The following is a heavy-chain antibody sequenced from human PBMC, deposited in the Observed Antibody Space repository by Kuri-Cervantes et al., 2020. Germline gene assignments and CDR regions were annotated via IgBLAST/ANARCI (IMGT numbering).Heavy chain of an antibody. J-gene: IGHJ3*02. D-gene: IGHD1-26*01. CDR1: RFTFSRFD. CDR2: IGTAGDT. CDR3: ARAEAWEGAFDI. Sequence: GGSLRLSCAASRFTFSRFDMHWVRQATGTRLEWVSAIGTAGDTYYPGSVKGRFTISRENAKNSLYLQMNSLRAGDTAVYYCARAEAWEGAFDIWGQGTMVTVSS. V-gene: IGHV3-13*01.